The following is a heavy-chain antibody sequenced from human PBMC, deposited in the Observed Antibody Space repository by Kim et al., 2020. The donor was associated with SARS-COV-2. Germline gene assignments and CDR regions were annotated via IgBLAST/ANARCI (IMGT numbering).Heavy chain of an antibody. Sequence: YYNPSLKSRLTISVDPPKNQFSLDLSSVTAADTAVYFCARHARVSTEYFDYWGQGTLVTVSS. CDR3: ARHARVSTEYFDY. J-gene: IGHJ4*02. V-gene: IGHV4-39*01.